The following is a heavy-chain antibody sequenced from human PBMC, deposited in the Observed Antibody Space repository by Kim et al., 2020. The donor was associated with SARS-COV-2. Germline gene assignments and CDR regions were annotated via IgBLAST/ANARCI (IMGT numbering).Heavy chain of an antibody. V-gene: IGHV4-59*01. Sequence: PSLCSRVTISVDTSKNQYSLKRSSVTAADTAVYYCARYGVGYSGYGGLDYWGQGTLVTVSS. CDR3: ARYGVGYSGYGGLDY. D-gene: IGHD5-12*01. J-gene: IGHJ4*02.